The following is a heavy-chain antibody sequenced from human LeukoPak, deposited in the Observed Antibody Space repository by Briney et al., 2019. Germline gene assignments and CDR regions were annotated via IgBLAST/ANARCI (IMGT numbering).Heavy chain of an antibody. D-gene: IGHD4-17*01. CDR2: ISSSSDYI. Sequence: GGSLRLSCAASGFTFSSYTMNWVRQAPGKGLEWVSSISSSSDYIYYADSVKGRFTISRDNAKNSLYLQMNSLRAEDTAVYYCARNGFVWASGIDYGWFDYWGQGTLVTVSS. CDR1: GFTFSSYT. V-gene: IGHV3-21*04. CDR3: ARNGFVWASGIDYGWFDY. J-gene: IGHJ4*02.